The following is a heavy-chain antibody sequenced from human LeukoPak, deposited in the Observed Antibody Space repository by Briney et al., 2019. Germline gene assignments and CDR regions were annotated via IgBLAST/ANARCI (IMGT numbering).Heavy chain of an antibody. CDR2: IYYSGST. CDR3: ARTYYYDSSGYYYPNWFDP. J-gene: IGHJ5*02. CDR1: GGSFSSYY. D-gene: IGHD3-22*01. V-gene: IGHV4-59*01. Sequence: SETLSLTCAVYGGSFSSYYWSWIRQPPGKGLEWIGYIYYSGSTNYNPSLKSRVTISVDTSKNQFSLKLSSVTAADTAVYYCARTYYYDSSGYYYPNWFDPWGQGTLVTVSS.